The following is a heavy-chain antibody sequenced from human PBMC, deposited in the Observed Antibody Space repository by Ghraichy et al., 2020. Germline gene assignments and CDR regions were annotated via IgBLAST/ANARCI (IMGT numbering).Heavy chain of an antibody. CDR3: ARGSWGSYFDF. CDR1: GFTFSSYW. J-gene: IGHJ4*02. Sequence: GGSLRLSCAASGFTFSSYWMHWVRQAPGKGLVWVSRINSDGSSTYYADSVKGRFTISRDRAKNTLYLQMNSLRAEDTAVYYCARGSWGSYFDFWGQGTLVTVSS. CDR2: INSDGSST. V-gene: IGHV3-74*01. D-gene: IGHD6-13*01.